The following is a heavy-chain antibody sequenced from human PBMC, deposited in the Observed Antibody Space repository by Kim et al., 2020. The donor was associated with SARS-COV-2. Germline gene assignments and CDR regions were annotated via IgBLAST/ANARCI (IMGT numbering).Heavy chain of an antibody. D-gene: IGHD3-10*01. CDR2: ISINGGGT. V-gene: IGHV3-23*01. Sequence: GGSLRLSCAASGFTFSSYVMSWVRQAPGKGLEWVSGISINGGGTYYADSVKGRFTISRDNSKNTLYLQMSSLRAEDTAMYYCAGALVRGVVSWGQGTLVTVSS. J-gene: IGHJ4*02. CDR1: GFTFSSYV. CDR3: AGALVRGVVS.